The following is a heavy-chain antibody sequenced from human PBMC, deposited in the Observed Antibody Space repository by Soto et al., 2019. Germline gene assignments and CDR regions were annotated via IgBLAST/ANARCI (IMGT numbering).Heavy chain of an antibody. Sequence: PSETLSLTCTVSGGSISSFAYYWGWIRQPPGKGLEWIGTVYYNENTYYNPSLKSRVTISVETAKNQFSLNLRSVTAADTAIYVGARRERYYGSPGWFDPGGQGTLVTVSS. V-gene: IGHV4-39*01. CDR2: VYYNENT. CDR3: ARRERYYGSPGWFDP. D-gene: IGHD3-10*01. J-gene: IGHJ5*02. CDR1: GGSISSFAYY.